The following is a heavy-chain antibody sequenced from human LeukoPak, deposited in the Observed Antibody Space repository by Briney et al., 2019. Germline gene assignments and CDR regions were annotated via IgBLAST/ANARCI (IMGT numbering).Heavy chain of an antibody. CDR1: GGSISSSSYY. V-gene: IGHV4-39*07. D-gene: IGHD6-13*01. CDR3: ARGGSSSWYMNYYYYYYMDV. CDR2: IYYSGST. Sequence: SETLSPTCTVSGGSISSSSYYWGWIRQPPGKGLEWIGSIYYSGSTYYNPSLKSRVTMSVDTSKNQFSLKLSSVTAADTAVYYCARGGSSSWYMNYYYYYYMDVWGKGTTVTISS. J-gene: IGHJ6*03.